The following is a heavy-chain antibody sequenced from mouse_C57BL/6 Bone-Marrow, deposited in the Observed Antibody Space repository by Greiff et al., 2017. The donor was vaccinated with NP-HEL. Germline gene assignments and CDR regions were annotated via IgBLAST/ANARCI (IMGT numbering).Heavy chain of an antibody. CDR3: ARRTAQATWLAY. CDR2: IYPGDGDT. J-gene: IGHJ3*01. Sequence: QVQLKESGPELVKPGASVKISCKASGYAFSSSWMNWVKQRPGKGLEWIGRIYPGDGDTNYNGKFKGKATLTADKSSSTAYMQLSSLTSEDSAVYFCARRTAQATWLAYWGQGTLVTVSA. CDR1: GYAFSSSW. V-gene: IGHV1-82*01. D-gene: IGHD3-2*02.